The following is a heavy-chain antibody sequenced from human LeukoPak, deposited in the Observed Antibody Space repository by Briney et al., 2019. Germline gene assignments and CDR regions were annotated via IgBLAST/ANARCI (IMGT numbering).Heavy chain of an antibody. J-gene: IGHJ4*02. CDR3: AKSGLNRFDY. CDR2: INSDGINT. Sequence: GGSLRLSCAASGFTFSNYWMHWVRQAPGKGLVWVSRINSDGINTSNAASVKGRFTISRDDSKNTLYLQMNNLRAGDTAIYYCAKSGLNRFDYWGQGTLVTVSS. CDR1: GFTFSNYW. D-gene: IGHD2-15*01. V-gene: IGHV3-74*01.